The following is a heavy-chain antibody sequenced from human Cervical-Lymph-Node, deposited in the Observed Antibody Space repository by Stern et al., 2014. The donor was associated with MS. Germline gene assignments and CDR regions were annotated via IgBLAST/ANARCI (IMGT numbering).Heavy chain of an antibody. Sequence: VQLEESGPGLVKPSETLSLTCTVSGGSITNRDYWGWIRQSPGKGLEWIGSVYYSGITYYSPSLKSRATISIDTSRNQFFLELNFGPATDTAVYFCARGVTAVTNYVPNWCFDLWGRGTLVTVSS. V-gene: IGHV4-39*02. CDR1: GGSITNRDY. D-gene: IGHD4-11*01. J-gene: IGHJ2*01. CDR2: VYYSGIT. CDR3: ARGVTAVTNYVPNWCFDL.